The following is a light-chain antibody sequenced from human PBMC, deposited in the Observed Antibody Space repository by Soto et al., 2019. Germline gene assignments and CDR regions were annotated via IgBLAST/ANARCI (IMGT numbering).Light chain of an antibody. CDR1: ESIDNW. CDR3: QQYHTDWT. Sequence: DIQVTQSPSTLSASVGDAVTITCRASESIDNWLAWYQQKPGKAPKLLIFAASTLVRGVPSKFSGRGSGTEFTLTISSLQADDFPTYYCQQYHTDWTSGQGTKVEIK. J-gene: IGKJ1*01. V-gene: IGKV1-5*01. CDR2: AAS.